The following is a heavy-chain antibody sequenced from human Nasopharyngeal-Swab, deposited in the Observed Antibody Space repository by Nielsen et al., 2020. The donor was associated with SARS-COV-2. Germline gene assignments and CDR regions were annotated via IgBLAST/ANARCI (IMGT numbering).Heavy chain of an antibody. CDR3: ARGRYYGDYDY. J-gene: IGHJ4*02. D-gene: IGHD4-17*01. CDR1: GGSFTTYS. Sequence: GSLRLSCAAYGGSFTTYSWIWIRQPPGKGLEWIGKINHIGSTNYNTYNPSLNSRVTISLATSKNQFSLTLTSVTAADTAIYFCARGRYYGDYDYWGQGALVTVSS. V-gene: IGHV4-34*01. CDR2: INHIGST.